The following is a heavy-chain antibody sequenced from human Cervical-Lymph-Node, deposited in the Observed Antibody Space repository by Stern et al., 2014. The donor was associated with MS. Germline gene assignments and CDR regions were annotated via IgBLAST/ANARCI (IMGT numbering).Heavy chain of an antibody. CDR2: ISAYNGND. Sequence: VQLVESGAEVKKPGASVQVSCKASGYPFTSSGLSWVRQDPRQGLEWRGWISAYNGNDNYAQKLQGRVSMTTDTSTSTAYMELRSLRSDDTAVYYCARGLLGSENAFDIWGQGTMVTVSS. D-gene: IGHD2-15*01. V-gene: IGHV1-18*01. J-gene: IGHJ3*02. CDR3: ARGLLGSENAFDI. CDR1: GYPFTSSG.